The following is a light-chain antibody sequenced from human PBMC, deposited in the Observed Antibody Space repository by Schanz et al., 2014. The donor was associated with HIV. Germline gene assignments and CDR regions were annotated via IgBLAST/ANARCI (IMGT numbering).Light chain of an antibody. CDR3: VLHMGGGVWV. Sequence: QTVVTQEPSVSVSPGGTVTLTCGLSSGSVSTSFYPTWYRQTPGQPPRPLIYNTDTRSSGVPDRFSGSILGNKAALTITGAQADDESDYYCVLHMGGGVWVFGGGTKVTV. J-gene: IGLJ3*02. V-gene: IGLV8-61*01. CDR2: NTD. CDR1: SGSVSTSFY.